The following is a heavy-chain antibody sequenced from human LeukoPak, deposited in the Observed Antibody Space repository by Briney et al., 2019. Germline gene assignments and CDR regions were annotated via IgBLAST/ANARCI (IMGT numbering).Heavy chain of an antibody. CDR1: DGSISSSSYY. V-gene: IGHV4-39*01. D-gene: IGHD3-10*01. J-gene: IGHJ4*02. CDR3: ARLLVRGVNDY. CDR2: IYYSGST. Sequence: SETLSLTCTVSDGSISSSSYYWGWIRQPPGKGLEWIGSIYYSGSTYYNPSLRSRVTISVDTSKNQFSLKLSSVTAADTAVYYCARLLVRGVNDYWGQGTLVTVSS.